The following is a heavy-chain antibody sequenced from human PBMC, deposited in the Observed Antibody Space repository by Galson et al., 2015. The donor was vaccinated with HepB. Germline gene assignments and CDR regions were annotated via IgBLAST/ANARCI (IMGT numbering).Heavy chain of an antibody. D-gene: IGHD6-13*01. CDR1: GYTFTTYG. CDR3: ARLGPAAGFWEY. V-gene: IGHV1-18*01. CDR2: VSGYDGNT. Sequence: QSGAEVTRPGASVKASCKASGYTFTTYGLSWVRQAPGQGLEWMGWVSGYDGNTNYGQKLQGRVTMTTDTSTTTAYMELRSLRFDDTAVYYCARLGPAAGFWEYWGQATLLTV. J-gene: IGHJ4*02.